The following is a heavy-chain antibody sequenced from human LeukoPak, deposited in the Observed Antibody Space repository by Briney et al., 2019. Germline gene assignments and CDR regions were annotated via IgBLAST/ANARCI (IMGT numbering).Heavy chain of an antibody. V-gene: IGHV4-59*01. CDR1: GGSISSYY. CDR2: IYYSGST. D-gene: IGHD3-22*01. CDR3: ASSDSSGYPTAGFDY. J-gene: IGHJ4*02. Sequence: PSETLSLTCTVSGGSISSYYWGWFRQPPGKGLEWIGYIYYSGSTNYNPSLKSRVTISVDTSKNQFSLKLSSVTAADTAVYYCASSDSSGYPTAGFDYWGQGTLVTVSS.